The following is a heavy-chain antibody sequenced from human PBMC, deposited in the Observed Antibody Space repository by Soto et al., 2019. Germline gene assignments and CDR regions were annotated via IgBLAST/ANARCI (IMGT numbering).Heavy chain of an antibody. CDR1: GFTFSSNW. D-gene: IGHD1-1*01. V-gene: IGHV3-7*04. J-gene: IGHJ4*02. Sequence: EVHLVESGGGLVQPGGSLRLSCAASGFTFSSNWMTWVRQTPGKGLEWVANINLDGSETYYVDSVTGRFTISRDNAKDSLHLQMSSLRVEDTAVYFCTRGILTGLDYFDYWGQGTQVIVSS. CDR2: INLDGSET. CDR3: TRGILTGLDYFDY.